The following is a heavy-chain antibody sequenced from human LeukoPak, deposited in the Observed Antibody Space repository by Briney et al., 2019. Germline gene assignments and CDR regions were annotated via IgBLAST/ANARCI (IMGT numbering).Heavy chain of an antibody. CDR3: ARDRGSGELFSTFDY. CDR2: ISYDGSNK. CDR1: GFTFSSYA. V-gene: IGHV3-30-3*01. D-gene: IGHD3/OR15-3a*01. J-gene: IGHJ4*02. Sequence: GGSLRLSCAASGFTFSSYAMHWVRQAPGKGLEWVAVISYDGSNKYYADSVKGRFTISRDNSKNTLYLQMNSPRAEDTAVYYCARDRGSGELFSTFDYWGQGTLVTVSS.